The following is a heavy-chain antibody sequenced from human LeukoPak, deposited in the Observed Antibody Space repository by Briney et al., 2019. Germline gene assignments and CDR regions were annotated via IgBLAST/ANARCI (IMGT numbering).Heavy chain of an antibody. J-gene: IGHJ4*02. CDR2: IYYSGST. D-gene: IGHD2-15*01. CDR3: ARVLGSRLAAYNFDY. V-gene: IGHV4-31*03. Sequence: SQTLSLTCTVSGGSISSGGYYWSWIREHPGKGLERIGYIYYSGSTYYNPSLKSRVTISVDTSKNQFSLKLSSVTAADTAVYYCARVLGSRLAAYNFDYWGQGTLVTVSS. CDR1: GGSISSGGYY.